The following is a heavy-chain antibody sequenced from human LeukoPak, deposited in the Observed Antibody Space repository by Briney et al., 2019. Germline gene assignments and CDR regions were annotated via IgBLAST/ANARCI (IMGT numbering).Heavy chain of an antibody. CDR3: EKDAGVAVAGMWYYFDY. J-gene: IGHJ4*02. V-gene: IGHV3-9*01. Sequence: GGSLRLSCAASGFTFDDYAMHWVRQAPGKGLEWVSGMSWNSGSICYADSVKGRFTISRDDAKNSLYLHMNSLRAEDAALYYCEKDAGVAVAGMWYYFDYWGQGTLVTVSS. CDR2: MSWNSGSI. D-gene: IGHD6-19*01. CDR1: GFTFDDYA.